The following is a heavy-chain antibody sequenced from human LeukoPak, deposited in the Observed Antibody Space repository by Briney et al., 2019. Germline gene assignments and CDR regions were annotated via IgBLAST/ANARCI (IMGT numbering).Heavy chain of an antibody. J-gene: IGHJ4*02. CDR3: ARRPKQPGFWSGYVDY. Sequence: PSETLSLTCTVSGGSIRSSGHNWDWIRQPPGKGLEYIGSIFYSGNTYYNPSLKSRVTISVDTSKNQFSLKLSSVTAADTAVYYCARRPKQPGFWSGYVDYWGRGTLVTVSS. CDR1: GGSIRSSGHN. V-gene: IGHV4-39*01. CDR2: IFYSGNT. D-gene: IGHD3-3*01.